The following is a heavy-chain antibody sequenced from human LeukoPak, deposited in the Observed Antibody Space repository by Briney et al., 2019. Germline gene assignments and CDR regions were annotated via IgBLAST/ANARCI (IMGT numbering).Heavy chain of an antibody. CDR1: GGSFSGYY. J-gene: IGHJ4*02. CDR2: INHSGST. D-gene: IGHD1-14*01. V-gene: IGHV4-34*01. Sequence: PSETLSLTCAVYGGSFSGYYWSWIRQPPGKGLEWIGEINHSGSTNYNPSLKSRVTISVDTSKNQFSLKLSSVTAADTAVYYCGRGNPRTFGYWGQGTLVTVSS. CDR3: GRGNPRTFGY.